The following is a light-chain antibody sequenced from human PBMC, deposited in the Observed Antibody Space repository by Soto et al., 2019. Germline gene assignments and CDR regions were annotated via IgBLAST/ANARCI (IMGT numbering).Light chain of an antibody. CDR3: CSYAGSSTPVV. CDR1: SSDVGSYNL. Sequence: QSALTQPASVSGSPGQSITISCTGTSSDVGSYNLVSWYKQHPGKAPKLMIYEGSKRPSGVSNRFSGSKSGNTASLTISGLQAEDEADYYCCSYAGSSTPVVFGGGTKLTV. J-gene: IGLJ2*01. CDR2: EGS. V-gene: IGLV2-23*01.